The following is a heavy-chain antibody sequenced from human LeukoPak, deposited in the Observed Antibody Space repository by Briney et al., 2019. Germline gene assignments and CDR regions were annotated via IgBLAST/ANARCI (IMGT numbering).Heavy chain of an antibody. CDR2: IYYSGST. CDR3: ARVSGSGSYPLYYYYYMDV. J-gene: IGHJ6*03. CDR1: GGSISSYY. D-gene: IGHD3-10*01. Sequence: SETLSLTCTVSGGSISSYYWSWIRQPPGKGLEWIGYIYYSGSTNYNPSLKSRVTISVDTSKNQFSLKLSSVTAADTAVYYCARVSGSGSYPLYYYYYMDVWGKGTTVTISS. V-gene: IGHV4-59*01.